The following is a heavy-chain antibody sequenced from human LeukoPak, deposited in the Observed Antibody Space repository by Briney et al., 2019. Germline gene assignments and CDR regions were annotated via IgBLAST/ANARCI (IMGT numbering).Heavy chain of an antibody. CDR2: INHNTGVS. CDR3: AREVGYSTSWYGRFAR. D-gene: IGHD2-2*01. V-gene: IGHV1-2*06. Sequence: VASVKVSCKASGYPFTGYYLHWVRQAPGQGLEWVGRINHNTGVSDYAQKFQGRVTMTRDTSINTAYMELNRLRSDDTAVYYCAREVGYSTSWYGRFARWGQGTLVTVSS. J-gene: IGHJ5*02. CDR1: GYPFTGYY.